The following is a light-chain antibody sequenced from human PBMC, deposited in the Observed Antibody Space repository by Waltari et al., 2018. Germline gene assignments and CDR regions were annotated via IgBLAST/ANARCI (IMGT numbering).Light chain of an antibody. CDR3: QQYDSYPLT. CDR2: RAS. Sequence: IQMTQSPSTLSASVGDRVTITCRARQSISNWLAWYQPQPGKAPKPLIQRASSLESGVPSRFSGSGSGTELTLTISSLQPDDFATYYCQQYDSYPLTFGGGTKVEIK. CDR1: QSISNW. V-gene: IGKV1-5*03. J-gene: IGKJ4*01.